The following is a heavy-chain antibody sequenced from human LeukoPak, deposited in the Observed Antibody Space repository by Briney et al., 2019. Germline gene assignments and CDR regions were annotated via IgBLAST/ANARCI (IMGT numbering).Heavy chain of an antibody. CDR1: RFTFNSYA. J-gene: IGHJ4*02. CDR2: IGGSNGIT. V-gene: IGHV3-23*01. D-gene: IGHD5-24*01. Sequence: GGSLRLSCAASRFTFNSYAMGWVRQAPGKGLEWVSVIGGSNGITFYVGSVKGRFTISRDNSKDTLYLQMNSLRAEDTAVYYCASPGDGYSPLFDYWGQGTLVTVSS. CDR3: ASPGDGYSPLFDY.